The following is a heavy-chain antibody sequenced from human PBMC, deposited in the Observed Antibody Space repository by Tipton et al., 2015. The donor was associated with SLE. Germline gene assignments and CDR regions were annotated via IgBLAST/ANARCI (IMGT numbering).Heavy chain of an antibody. J-gene: IGHJ6*04. Sequence: SLRLSCAASGFTFSSYSMNWVRQTPGKGLEWVSSISSSSSYIYYADSVKGRFTISRDNAKNSLYLQMNSLRAEDTAVYYCARVMSAIALDVWGKGTTVTVSS. CDR3: ARVMSAIALDV. V-gene: IGHV3-21*01. CDR1: GFTFSSYS. CDR2: ISSSSSYI. D-gene: IGHD2-21*01.